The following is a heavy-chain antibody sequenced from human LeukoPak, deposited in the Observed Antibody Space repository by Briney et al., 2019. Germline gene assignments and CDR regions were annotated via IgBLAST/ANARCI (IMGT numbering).Heavy chain of an antibody. V-gene: IGHV3-33*01. J-gene: IGHJ6*02. CDR2: IWYDGSNK. CDR3: ARDRVARKYYYGMDV. D-gene: IGHD1-14*01. CDR1: GITFSSYG. Sequence: GRSLRLSCAASGITFSSYGMHWVRQAPGKGLVWVAVIWYDGSNKYYADSVKGRFTISRDNSKNTLYLQMNSLRAEDTAVYYCARDRVARKYYYGMDVWGQGTTVTVSS.